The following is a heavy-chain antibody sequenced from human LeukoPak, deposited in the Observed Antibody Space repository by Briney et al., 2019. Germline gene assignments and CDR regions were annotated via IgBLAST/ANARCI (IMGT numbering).Heavy chain of an antibody. CDR1: GFTFGSYA. CDR3: ARDFGPSIVGLDY. V-gene: IGHV3-64*01. J-gene: IGHJ4*02. CDR2: ISSNGGST. D-gene: IGHD2-15*01. Sequence: GGSLRLSCAASGFTFGSYAMHWVRQAPGKGLEYVSAISSNGGSTYYANSVKGGFTISRDNSKNTLYLQMGSLRAEDMAVYYCARDFGPSIVGLDYWGQGTLVTVSS.